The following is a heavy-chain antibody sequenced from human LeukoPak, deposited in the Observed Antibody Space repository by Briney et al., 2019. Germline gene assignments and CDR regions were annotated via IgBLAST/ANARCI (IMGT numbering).Heavy chain of an antibody. CDR3: ARATRGRFDY. D-gene: IGHD1-14*01. J-gene: IGHJ4*02. CDR2: IYYSGST. V-gene: IGHV4-31*03. CDR1: GGSISGGGYY. Sequence: SQTLSLTCTVSGGSISGGGYYWTWIRQHPGKGLEWIGYIYYSGSTNYNPSLKSRVTISVDTSKNQFSLKLSSVTAADTAVYYCARATRGRFDYWGQGTLVTVSS.